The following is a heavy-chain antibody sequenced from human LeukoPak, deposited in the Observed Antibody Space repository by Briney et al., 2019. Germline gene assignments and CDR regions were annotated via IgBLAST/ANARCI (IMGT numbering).Heavy chain of an antibody. Sequence: ASVEVSCKASGYTFTSYDINWVRQAAGQGLEWMGWMNPNSGNTGYAQKFQGRVTMTKNTSITTAYMDLSSLRSEDTAVYYCARALSWTTESYYYMDAWGKGTTVTVSS. CDR2: MNPNSGNT. V-gene: IGHV1-8*01. J-gene: IGHJ6*03. CDR1: GYTFTSYD. D-gene: IGHD3/OR15-3a*01. CDR3: ARALSWTTESYYYMDA.